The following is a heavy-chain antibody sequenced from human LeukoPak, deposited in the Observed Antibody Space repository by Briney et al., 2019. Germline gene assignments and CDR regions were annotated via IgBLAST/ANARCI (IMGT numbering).Heavy chain of an antibody. J-gene: IGHJ4*02. Sequence: SETLSLTCTVSGGSISSSSYYWGWIRQPPGKGLEWIGTIYYSGSTYYNPSLKSRVTISVDTSKNQFSLKLSSVTAADTAVYYCARKGSSIFHFDYWGQGTLVTVSS. CDR3: ARKGSSIFHFDY. CDR2: IYYSGST. CDR1: GGSISSSSYY. D-gene: IGHD6-19*01. V-gene: IGHV4-39*07.